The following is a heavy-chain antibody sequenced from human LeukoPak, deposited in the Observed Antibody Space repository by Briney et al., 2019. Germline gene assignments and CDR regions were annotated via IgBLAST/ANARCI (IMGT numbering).Heavy chain of an antibody. Sequence: PGGSLRLSCAASGFTFSSYWMHWVRHAPGKGLVWVSRINSDGSSTTYADSVKGRFTISRDNAKNTLYLQMNSLRAEDTSVYYCARDVGYRSWFDPWGQGTLVIVSS. D-gene: IGHD5-18*01. CDR1: GFTFSSYW. J-gene: IGHJ5*02. CDR3: ARDVGYRSWFDP. CDR2: INSDGSST. V-gene: IGHV3-74*01.